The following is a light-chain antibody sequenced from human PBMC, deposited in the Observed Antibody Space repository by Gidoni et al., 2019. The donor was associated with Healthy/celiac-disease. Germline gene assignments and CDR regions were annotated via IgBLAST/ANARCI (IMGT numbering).Light chain of an antibody. CDR2: QDS. CDR3: QAWDSSTVV. J-gene: IGLJ2*01. CDR1: KLGDKY. V-gene: IGLV3-1*01. Sequence: SSELTQPPPVSVSPGQTASITCPGDKLGDKYACWYQQKPGQSPVLVIYQDSKRPSGIPERFSGSNSGNTATLTISGTQAMDEADYYCQAWDSSTVVFGGGTKLTVL.